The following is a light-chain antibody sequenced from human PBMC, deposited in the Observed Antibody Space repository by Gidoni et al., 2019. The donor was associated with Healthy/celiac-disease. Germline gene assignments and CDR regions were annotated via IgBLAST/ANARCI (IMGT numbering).Light chain of an antibody. CDR1: TVGDKY. CDR3: QAWDSSTPYVV. Sequence: SYELTQPPSVSVSPGQTASITCSGDTVGDKYACWYQQKPGQSPVLVIYQDSKRPSGIPARFSGSNSGNTATLTISGTQAMDEADYYCQAWDSSTPYVVFGGGTKLTVL. V-gene: IGLV3-1*01. J-gene: IGLJ2*01. CDR2: QDS.